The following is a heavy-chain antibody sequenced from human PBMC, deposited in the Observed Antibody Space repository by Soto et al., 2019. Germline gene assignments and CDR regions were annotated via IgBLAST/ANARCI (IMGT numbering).Heavy chain of an antibody. V-gene: IGHV1-69*13. CDR3: ARDRGDGYNFFDY. Sequence: SVKVSCKACGGSFSSYAISWVRQAPGQGLEWMGGIIPIFGTANYAQKFQGRVTITADESTSTAYMELSSLRSEDTAVYYCARDRGDGYNFFDYWGQGTLVTVSS. J-gene: IGHJ4*02. D-gene: IGHD5-12*01. CDR2: IIPIFGTA. CDR1: GGSFSSYA.